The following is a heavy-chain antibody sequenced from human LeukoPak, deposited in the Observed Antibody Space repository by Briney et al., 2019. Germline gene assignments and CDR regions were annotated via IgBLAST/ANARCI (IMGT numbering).Heavy chain of an antibody. D-gene: IGHD4-17*01. Sequence: GGSLRLSCATSGFTFSYFWMHWFRQTPGKGLVWVSCINTDGSYSSYADSVKGRFTISRDNVRNTLYLQMNSLRAEDSAVYYCARDFDGPRASDYWGQGISVTVSS. CDR3: ARDFDGPRASDY. CDR1: GFTFSYFW. V-gene: IGHV3-74*01. J-gene: IGHJ4*02. CDR2: INTDGSYS.